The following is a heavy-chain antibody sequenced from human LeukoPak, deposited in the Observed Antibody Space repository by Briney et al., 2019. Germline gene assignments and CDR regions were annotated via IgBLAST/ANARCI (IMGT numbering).Heavy chain of an antibody. CDR1: GYTFTGYY. Sequence: ASVKVSCKASGYTFTGYYMYWVRQAPGQGLEWMGWINPHSGGTNYAQKFQGWVTMTRDTSISTAYMELSRLKSDDTAVYYCARGDYYHNYYFDQWGQGTLVTVSS. J-gene: IGHJ4*02. D-gene: IGHD3-22*01. V-gene: IGHV1-2*04. CDR2: INPHSGGT. CDR3: ARGDYYHNYYFDQ.